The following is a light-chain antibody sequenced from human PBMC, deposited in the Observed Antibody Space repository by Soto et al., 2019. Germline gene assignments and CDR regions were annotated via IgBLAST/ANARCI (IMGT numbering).Light chain of an antibody. CDR2: GAS. CDR3: QQYGSSLWK. CDR1: QSVSSSY. Sequence: EIVLTQSPGTLSLSPGERATLSCRASQSVSSSYLAWYQQKPGQAPRLLIYGASSRATGIPDRFSGSGSGTDFTLTISRLELEDFAVYYCQQYGSSLWKFGQGTKVDIK. J-gene: IGKJ1*01. V-gene: IGKV3-20*01.